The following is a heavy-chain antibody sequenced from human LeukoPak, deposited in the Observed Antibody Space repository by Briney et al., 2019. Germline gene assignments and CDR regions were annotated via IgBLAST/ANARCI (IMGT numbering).Heavy chain of an antibody. Sequence: SETLSLTCTVSGGSISSYYWSWIRQPPGKGLEWIGYIYYSGSTNYNPSLKSRVTISVDTSKNQFFLKLSSVTAADTAVYYCARGWRYYYDSSGYYDWFDPWGQGTLVTVSS. CDR2: IYYSGST. CDR1: GGSISSYY. V-gene: IGHV4-59*01. D-gene: IGHD3-22*01. J-gene: IGHJ5*02. CDR3: ARGWRYYYDSSGYYDWFDP.